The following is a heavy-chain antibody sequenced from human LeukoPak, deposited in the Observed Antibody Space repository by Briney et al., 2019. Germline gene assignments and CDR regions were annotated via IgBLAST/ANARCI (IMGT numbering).Heavy chain of an antibody. D-gene: IGHD1-26*01. V-gene: IGHV4-4*07. CDR2: IYDSGST. CDR1: GGSITSYY. CDR3: ARRSGTFHAFDI. J-gene: IGHJ3*02. Sequence: SETLSLTCTVSGGSITSYYWSWIRQPAGKGLEWIGRIYDSGSTNYNPSLKSRVTISVDTSKNQFSLKLSSVTAADTAVYYCARRSGTFHAFDIWGQGTMVTVSS.